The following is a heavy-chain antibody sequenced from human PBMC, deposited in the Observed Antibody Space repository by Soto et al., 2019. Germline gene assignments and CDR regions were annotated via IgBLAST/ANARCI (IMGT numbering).Heavy chain of an antibody. Sequence: PSETLSLTCTVSGGSIISYYWSWIRQPPGKGLEWIGYIYYSGSTNYNPSLKSRVTISVDTSKNQFSLKLSSVTAADTAVYYCARSMTTVVTLDYWGQGTLVTVSS. V-gene: IGHV4-59*08. J-gene: IGHJ4*02. CDR2: IYYSGST. CDR3: ARSMTTVVTLDY. CDR1: GGSIISYY. D-gene: IGHD4-17*01.